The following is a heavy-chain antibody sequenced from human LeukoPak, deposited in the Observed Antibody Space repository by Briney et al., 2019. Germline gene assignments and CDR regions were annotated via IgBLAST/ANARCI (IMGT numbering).Heavy chain of an antibody. V-gene: IGHV3-23*01. J-gene: IGHJ4*02. D-gene: IGHD6-13*01. CDR3: AKGQLATDH. CDR1: GFTFSSYA. CDR2: ISGSGGST. Sequence: PGGSLRLSCAASGFTFSSYAMGWVRQAPGKGLEWVSTISGSGGSTYYADSVKGRFTISRDNSKNTLYLQVNSLRAEDTAVYYSAKGQLATDHWGQGTLVTVSS.